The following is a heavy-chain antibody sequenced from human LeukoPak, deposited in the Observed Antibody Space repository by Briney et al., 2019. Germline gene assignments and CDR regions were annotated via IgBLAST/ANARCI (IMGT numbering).Heavy chain of an antibody. J-gene: IGHJ4*02. Sequence: PGGSLRLSCAASGSTFNRFAMHWVRQAPGKGLEWVAVISYDGSDKYYADSVKGRFTISRDNSKNTLYLQMNSLRAEDTAVYYCARDLAYSSSWYSLGYWGQGTLVTVSS. CDR1: GSTFNRFA. D-gene: IGHD6-13*01. CDR3: ARDLAYSSSWYSLGY. V-gene: IGHV3-30*03. CDR2: ISYDGSDK.